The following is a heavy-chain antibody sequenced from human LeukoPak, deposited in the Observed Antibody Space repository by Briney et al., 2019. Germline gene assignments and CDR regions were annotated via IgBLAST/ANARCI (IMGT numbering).Heavy chain of an antibody. CDR2: ISAYNGNT. D-gene: IGHD3-3*01. CDR3: ARDVQRYDFRSGYYIY. CDR1: GYTFTSDS. J-gene: IGHJ4*02. Sequence: GASVKVSCKASGYTFTSDSISWVRQAPGQGLEWMGWISAYNGNTNYAQKLQGRVTMTTDTSTSTAYMELRSLRSDDTAVYYCARDVQRYDFRSGYYIYWGQGTLVTVSS. V-gene: IGHV1-18*01.